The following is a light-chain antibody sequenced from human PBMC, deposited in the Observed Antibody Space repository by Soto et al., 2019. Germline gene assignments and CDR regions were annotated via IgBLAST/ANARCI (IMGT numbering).Light chain of an antibody. V-gene: IGLV2-23*01. J-gene: IGLJ1*01. Sequence: QAALTQPASVSGSPGQSSTISCTGGSRDVGGYNLVSWYQQHPGKVPKLIIYEGNQRPSGVSNRFSGSKSGNTASLTISGLQAEDEADYYCCSFAGSLYVFGTGTKLTVL. CDR1: SRDVGGYNL. CDR3: CSFAGSLYV. CDR2: EGN.